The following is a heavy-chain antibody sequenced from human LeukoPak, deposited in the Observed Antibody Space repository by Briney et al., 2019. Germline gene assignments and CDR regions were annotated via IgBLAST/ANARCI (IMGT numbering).Heavy chain of an antibody. CDR3: AKAMALSVFWFDP. V-gene: IGHV3-9*01. Sequence: SLRPSWAAPGFTFDDYAMHLVPPAPGKGLGGVSGISWNSGSIGYADSVKGRFTISRDNAKNSLYLQMNSLRAEDTALYYCAKAMALSVFWFDPWGQGTLVTVSS. D-gene: IGHD1-14*01. CDR2: ISWNSGSI. CDR1: GFTFDDYA. J-gene: IGHJ5*02.